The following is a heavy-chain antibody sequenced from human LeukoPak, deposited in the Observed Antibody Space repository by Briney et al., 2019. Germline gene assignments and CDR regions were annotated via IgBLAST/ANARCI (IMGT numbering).Heavy chain of an antibody. J-gene: IGHJ5*02. CDR3: ARDYYTSGRSIFNWFDP. V-gene: IGHV3-30-3*01. D-gene: IGHD3-10*01. CDR2: ISSDGNNK. Sequence: PGGSLRLSCAASGFTFSSYAMHWVRQAPGKGLEWVAVISSDGNNKYYGDSVKGRFTTSRDNSNNTLYVQINSLRAEDTAVYYCARDYYTSGRSIFNWFDPWGQGTLVSVSS. CDR1: GFTFSSYA.